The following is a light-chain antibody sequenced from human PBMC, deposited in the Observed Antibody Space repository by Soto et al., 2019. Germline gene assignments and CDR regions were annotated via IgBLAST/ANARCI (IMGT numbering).Light chain of an antibody. CDR3: QKYNSAPRT. V-gene: IGKV1-27*01. Sequence: DIQMTQSPSSLSASVGDRVTITCRASQGISNYLAWYLQKPGKVPKLLIYAASTLQSGVPSRFSGSGSGTDFTLIISSLQPEDVATYYCQKYNSAPRTFGQGTKVEIK. CDR2: AAS. J-gene: IGKJ1*01. CDR1: QGISNY.